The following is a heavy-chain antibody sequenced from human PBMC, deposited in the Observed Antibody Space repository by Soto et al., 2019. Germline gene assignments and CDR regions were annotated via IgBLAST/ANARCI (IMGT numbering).Heavy chain of an antibody. V-gene: IGHV4-34*01. CDR3: GKGNGIGDYYYVSRSYRPRGGYYNFNIDF. Sequence: PSETLSLTCAVYGGSFSGYYWSWIRQPPGKGLEWIGAINKSGSTNYNPSVKSQVTISVDTSKNQFSLKLSSVTAADTAVYYFGKGNGIGDYYYVSRSYRPRGGYYNFNIDFWGQGTTVTVSS. D-gene: IGHD3-16*02. J-gene: IGHJ6*02. CDR1: GGSFSGYY. CDR2: INKSGST.